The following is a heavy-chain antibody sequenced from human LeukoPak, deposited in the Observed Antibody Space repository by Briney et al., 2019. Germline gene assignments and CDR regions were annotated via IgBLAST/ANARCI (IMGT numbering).Heavy chain of an antibody. CDR2: LSGSGGST. D-gene: IGHD4-11*01. CDR1: GFTFNNDA. J-gene: IGHJ1*01. V-gene: IGHV3-23*01. CDR3: AKGVTVTTLSYFQH. Sequence: GGSLRLSCAASGFTFNNDAMSWVRQAPGKGLEWVSALSGSGGSTYYADSVKGRFAISRDNSKNTLYLQMNSLRAEDTAVYYCAKGVTVTTLSYFQHWGQGTLVTVSS.